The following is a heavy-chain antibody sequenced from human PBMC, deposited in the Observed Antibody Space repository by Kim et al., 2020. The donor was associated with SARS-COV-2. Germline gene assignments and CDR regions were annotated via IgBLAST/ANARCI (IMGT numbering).Heavy chain of an antibody. J-gene: IGHJ6*03. V-gene: IGHV4-34*01. D-gene: IGHD2-2*01. CDR1: GGSFSGYY. CDR2: INHSGST. CDR3: ARGRIVVVPAAIYYYYMDV. Sequence: SETLSLTCAVYGGSFSGYYWSWIRQPPGKGLEWIGEINHSGSTNYNPSLKSRVTISVDTSKNQFSLKLSSVTAADTAVYYCARGRIVVVPAAIYYYYMDVWGKGTTVTVSS.